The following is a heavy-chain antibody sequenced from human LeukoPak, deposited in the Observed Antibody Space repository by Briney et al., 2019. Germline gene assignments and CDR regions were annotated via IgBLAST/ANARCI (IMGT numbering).Heavy chain of an antibody. CDR3: AKVFPQLWYSYYYYGMDV. J-gene: IGHJ6*02. CDR1: GFTFSSYG. D-gene: IGHD5-18*01. V-gene: IGHV3-30*18. CDR2: ISYDGSNK. Sequence: GGSLRLSCAAPGFTFSSYGMHWVRQAPGKGLEWVAVISYDGSNKYYADSVKGRFTISRDNSKNTLYLQMNSLRAEDTAVYYCAKVFPQLWYSYYYYGMDVWGQGTTVTVSS.